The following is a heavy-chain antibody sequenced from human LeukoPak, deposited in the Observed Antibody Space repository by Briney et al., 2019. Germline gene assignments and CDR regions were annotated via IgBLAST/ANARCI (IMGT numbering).Heavy chain of an antibody. CDR2: ISAYNGNT. CDR3: ARASWDSSGWPFDY. V-gene: IGHV1-18*01. D-gene: IGHD6-19*01. J-gene: IGHJ4*02. Sequence: ASVKVSCKASGYTFTSYGISWVRQAPGQGLEWMGWISAYNGNTNYAQKFQGRVTMTTDTSTSTAYMELWSLRSDDTAVYYCARASWDSSGWPFDYWGQGTLVTVSS. CDR1: GYTFTSYG.